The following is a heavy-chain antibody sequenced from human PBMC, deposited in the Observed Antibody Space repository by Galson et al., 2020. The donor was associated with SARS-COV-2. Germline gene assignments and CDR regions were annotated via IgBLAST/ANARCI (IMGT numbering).Heavy chain of an antibody. J-gene: IGHJ1*01. CDR3: ARGLWDDGDYLVFQT. Sequence: SETLSLTCSVSGVSITSHYWSWIRQTPGKGLEWIGCIYHNEVTHYNPALNGRVAISIDTSRTQFSLKLRSVTAADTAVYYCARGLWDDGDYLVFQTWGQGTLVTVSS. CDR2: IYHNEVT. V-gene: IGHV4-59*11. CDR1: GVSITSHY. D-gene: IGHD4-17*01.